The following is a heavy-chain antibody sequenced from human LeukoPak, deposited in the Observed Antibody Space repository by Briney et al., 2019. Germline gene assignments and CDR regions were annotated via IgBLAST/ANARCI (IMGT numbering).Heavy chain of an antibody. D-gene: IGHD3-3*01. Sequence: GEPLQISCKGSGYSFTSYWIGWVRQMPGKGLEWLGIIYPGDSDTRYSPSFQGQVTISADKSISTASLKWRSLKASDTAIYFSARHGAKWLLLEWGEGSLVTVSS. V-gene: IGHV5-51*01. CDR3: ARHGAKWLLLE. CDR1: GYSFTSYW. J-gene: IGHJ4*02. CDR2: IYPGDSDT.